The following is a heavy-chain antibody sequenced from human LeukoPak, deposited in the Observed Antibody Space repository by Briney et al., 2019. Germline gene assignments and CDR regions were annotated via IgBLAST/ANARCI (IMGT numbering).Heavy chain of an antibody. D-gene: IGHD3-22*01. J-gene: IGHJ4*02. V-gene: IGHV3-23*01. CDR3: AKADYYYDSSGSLEQTGGFDY. Sequence: QPGGSLRLSCAASGFTFSSYAMSWVRQAPRKGLEWVSAISGSGGSTYYADSVKGRFTISRDNSKNTLYLQMNSLRAEDTAVYYCAKADYYYDSSGSLEQTGGFDYWGQGTLVTVSS. CDR2: ISGSGGST. CDR1: GFTFSSYA.